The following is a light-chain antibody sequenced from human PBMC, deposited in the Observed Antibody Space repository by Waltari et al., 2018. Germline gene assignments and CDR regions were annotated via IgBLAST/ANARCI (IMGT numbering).Light chain of an antibody. CDR3: QQFNTGYS. CDR2: DAS. CDR1: RAIANN. Sequence: EIVMTQSPVTLSVSPGEAATLSCRANRAIANNLAWYQQKPGQPLRLLICDASTRATGSPARFSGSWSGAEFTLTITSLQSEDSAVYFCQQFNTGYSFGQGTKLEIK. V-gene: IGKV3-15*01. J-gene: IGKJ2*01.